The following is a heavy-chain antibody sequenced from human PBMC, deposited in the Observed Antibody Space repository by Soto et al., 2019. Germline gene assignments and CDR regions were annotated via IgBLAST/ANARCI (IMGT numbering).Heavy chain of an antibody. CDR3: AKGTTAVYCFDF. CDR2: ISATGGSA. Sequence: DVQLLESGGGLVQPGGSLRLSCAASGFTFSSYAMSWVRQAPGKGLEWVSAISATGGSAFYADSVKGRFTISRDNSKNTVFLQIDSLVTEDTAVYYCAKGTTAVYCFDFWGLGTLVTVSS. D-gene: IGHD2-15*01. V-gene: IGHV3-23*01. CDR1: GFTFSSYA. J-gene: IGHJ4*02.